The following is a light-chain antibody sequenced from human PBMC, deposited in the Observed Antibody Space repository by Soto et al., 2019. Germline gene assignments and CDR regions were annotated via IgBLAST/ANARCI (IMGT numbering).Light chain of an antibody. CDR3: QQYGSSPKT. CDR2: GAS. J-gene: IGKJ1*01. CDR1: QSVSSSY. V-gene: IGKV3-20*01. Sequence: EIVLTQYPGTLSLPPGERATLSCRASQSVSSSYLAWYQQKPGQAPRLLIYGASSRATGIPDRFSGSGSGTDFTLTISRLEPEDFAVYYCQQYGSSPKTFGQGTKVDNK.